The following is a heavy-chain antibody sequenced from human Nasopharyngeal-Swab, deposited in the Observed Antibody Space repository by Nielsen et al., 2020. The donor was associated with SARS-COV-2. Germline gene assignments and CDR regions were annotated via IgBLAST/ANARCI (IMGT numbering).Heavy chain of an antibody. Sequence: GESLKISCAASGFTFAMSWVRQAPGKGLEWVSAISGSGGSTYYADSVKGRFTISRDNSKNTLYLQMNSLRAEDTAVYYCAKDLSIVGANDAFDIWGQGTMVTVSS. J-gene: IGHJ3*02. CDR1: GFTFA. D-gene: IGHD1-26*01. V-gene: IGHV3-23*01. CDR3: AKDLSIVGANDAFDI. CDR2: ISGSGGST.